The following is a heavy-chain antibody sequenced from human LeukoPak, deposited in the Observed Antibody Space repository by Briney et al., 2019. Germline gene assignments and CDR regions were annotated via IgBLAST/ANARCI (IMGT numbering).Heavy chain of an antibody. Sequence: SETLSLTCAVSGDSINKTDHYWGWIRQTPGKGLEWIGYIYYSGSTYYNPSPKSRVTISVDTSKNQFSLKLSSVTAADTAVYYCASSGSSWYDRDYWGQGTLVTVSS. CDR2: IYYSGST. J-gene: IGHJ4*02. V-gene: IGHV4-39*07. CDR1: GDSINKTDHY. CDR3: ASSGSSWYDRDY. D-gene: IGHD6-13*01.